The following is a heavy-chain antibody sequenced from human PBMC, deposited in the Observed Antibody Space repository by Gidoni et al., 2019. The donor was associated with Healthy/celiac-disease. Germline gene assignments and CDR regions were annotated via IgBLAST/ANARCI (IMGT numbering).Heavy chain of an antibody. CDR1: GATFSSYA. V-gene: IGHV1-69*06. J-gene: IGHJ4*02. CDR3: ARDWGLGGGNGYYYDSSGYYSH. CDR2: IIAIFGTA. D-gene: IGHD3-22*01. Sequence: QVQLVQSGAEVKKPGSSVKVSCKASGATFSSYAISWVRQAPGQGLGWLGGIIAIFGTANYGQKFQGRVTMTAGKSTSAAYMELSSLRSEDTAVYYCARDWGLGGGNGYYYDSSGYYSHWGQGTLVTVSS.